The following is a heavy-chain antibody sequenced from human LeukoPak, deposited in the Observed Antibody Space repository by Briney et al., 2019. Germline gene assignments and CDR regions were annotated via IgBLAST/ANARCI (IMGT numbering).Heavy chain of an antibody. CDR2: ISAYTGNT. Sequence: ASVKVSCKASGYTFKSYGISRVRQAPGQGLEWMGWISAYTGNTNYAQKVQGRVTMTTDTSTSTAYMELTSLRSDDTAVYYCASGGFGDYDFGGSLDYWDQGTLVTVSS. D-gene: IGHD4-17*01. V-gene: IGHV1-18*01. CDR3: ASGGFGDYDFGGSLDY. J-gene: IGHJ4*02. CDR1: GYTFKSYG.